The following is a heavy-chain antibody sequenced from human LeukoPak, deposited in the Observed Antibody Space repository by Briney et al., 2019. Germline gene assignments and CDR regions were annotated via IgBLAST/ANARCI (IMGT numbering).Heavy chain of an antibody. CDR3: ARVGMAQALFDY. J-gene: IGHJ4*02. Sequence: GGSLRLSCATSGFTFTTFWMHWVRQAPGKGLVWVSRINHDGSSTNYADSVKGRFTISRDNAKNTLYLQMNSLRAEDTAVYYCARVGMAQALFDYWGQGTLVTVSS. V-gene: IGHV3-74*01. CDR2: INHDGSST. CDR1: GFTFTTFW. D-gene: IGHD6-13*01.